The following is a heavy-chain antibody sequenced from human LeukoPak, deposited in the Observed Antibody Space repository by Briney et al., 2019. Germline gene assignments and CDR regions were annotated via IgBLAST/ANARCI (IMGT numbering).Heavy chain of an antibody. Sequence: ASVKVSCKASGYTFTGYYMHWVRQAPGQGLEWMGWINPNSGGTNYALKFQGWVTMTRDTSISTAYMELSRLRSDDTAVYYCARSGSSSWYEEADYGMDVWGQGTTVTVSS. CDR3: ARSGSSSWYEEADYGMDV. J-gene: IGHJ6*02. D-gene: IGHD6-13*01. V-gene: IGHV1-2*04. CDR1: GYTFTGYY. CDR2: INPNSGGT.